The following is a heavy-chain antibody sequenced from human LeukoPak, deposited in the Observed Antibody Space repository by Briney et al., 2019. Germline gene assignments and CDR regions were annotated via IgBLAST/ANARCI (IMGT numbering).Heavy chain of an antibody. CDR3: ARDHYDILTGYSYYYYYMDV. V-gene: IGHV1-18*01. CDR1: GYTLTSYG. D-gene: IGHD3-9*01. Sequence: GASVKVSCKASGYTLTSYGISWVRQAPGQGLEWMGWISAYNGNTNYAQKLQGRVTMTTDTSTSTAYMELRSLRSDDTAVYYCARDHYDILTGYSYYYYYMDVWGKGTTVTISS. J-gene: IGHJ6*03. CDR2: ISAYNGNT.